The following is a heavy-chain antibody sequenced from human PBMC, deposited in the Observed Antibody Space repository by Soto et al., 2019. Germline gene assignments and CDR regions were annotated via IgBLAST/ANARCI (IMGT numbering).Heavy chain of an antibody. D-gene: IGHD6-19*01. J-gene: IGHJ4*02. CDR1: GFTFGTYA. CDR2: ISGSGGAT. CDR3: AKVPYRRGWCYGSSYFDY. V-gene: IGHV3-23*01. Sequence: HPGGSLRLSCAASGFTFGTYAMSWVRQAPGKGLEWVSAISGSGGATYYADSVKGRFTISRDNSKNTLSLQMNSLRADDTAVFYFAKVPYRRGWCYGSSYFDYWGQGTLVTVSS.